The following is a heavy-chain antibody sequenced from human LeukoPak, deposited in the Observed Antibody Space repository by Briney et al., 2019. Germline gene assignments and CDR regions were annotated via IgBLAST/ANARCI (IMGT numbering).Heavy chain of an antibody. CDR2: ISSSGSTI. D-gene: IGHD6-19*01. V-gene: IGHV3-48*03. CDR3: ASGGSGWPFDY. CDR1: GFTFSSYE. Sequence: GGSLRLSCAASGFTFSSYEMNWVRQAPGKGLEWVSYISSSGSTIYYADSVKGRFTISRDNAKNSLYLQMNSLRAEDTAVYYCASGGSGWPFDYWGQGTLVTVSS. J-gene: IGHJ4*02.